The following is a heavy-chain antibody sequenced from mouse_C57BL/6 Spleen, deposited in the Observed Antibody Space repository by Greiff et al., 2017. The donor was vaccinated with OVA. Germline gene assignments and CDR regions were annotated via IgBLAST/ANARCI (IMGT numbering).Heavy chain of an antibody. CDR3: ARALYGSSYLDY. D-gene: IGHD1-1*01. J-gene: IGHJ4*01. CDR1: GYTFTSYG. CDR2: IYPRSGNT. V-gene: IGHV1-81*01. Sequence: QVQLKESGAELARPGASVKLSCKASGYTFTSYGISWVKQRTGQGLEWIGEIYPRSGNTYYNEKFKGKATLTADKSSSTAYMELRSLTSEDSAVYFCARALYGSSYLDYWGQGTSVTVSS.